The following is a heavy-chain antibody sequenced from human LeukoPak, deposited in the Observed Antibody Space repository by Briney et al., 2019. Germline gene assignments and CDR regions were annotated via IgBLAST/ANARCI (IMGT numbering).Heavy chain of an antibody. Sequence: GESLKISCKGSGYSFTSYWIGWVRQMPGKGLEWMGIIYPGDSDTRYSPSFQGQVTISADKSISTAYLQWSSLKASDTAMYYCARLEYSSSYYYYYMDVWGKGTTVTVSS. CDR3: ARLEYSSSYYYYYMDV. D-gene: IGHD6-6*01. CDR1: GYSFTSYW. J-gene: IGHJ6*03. V-gene: IGHV5-51*01. CDR2: IYPGDSDT.